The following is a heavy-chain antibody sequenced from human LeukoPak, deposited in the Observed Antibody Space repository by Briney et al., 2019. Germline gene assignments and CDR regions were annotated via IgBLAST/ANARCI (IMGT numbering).Heavy chain of an antibody. D-gene: IGHD1-7*01. CDR1: GGTFSSYA. Sequence: GASVKVSCKASGGTFSSYAISWVRQAPGQGLEWMGGIIPIFGTANYAQKFQGRVTITTDESTSTAYMELSSLRSEDTAVYYCARCRITRTTYDYYYMDVWGKGTTVTVSS. CDR2: IIPIFGTA. J-gene: IGHJ6*03. V-gene: IGHV1-69*05. CDR3: ARCRITRTTYDYYYMDV.